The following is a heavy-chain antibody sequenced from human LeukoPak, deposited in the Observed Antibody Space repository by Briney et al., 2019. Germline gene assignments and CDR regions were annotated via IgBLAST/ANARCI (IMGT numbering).Heavy chain of an antibody. Sequence: GASVKVSCKASGYTFTSYGISWVRQAPGQGLEWMGWINPNSGGTNYAQKFQGRVTMTRDTSISTAYMELSRLRSDDTAVYYCAREGPSQDYYDSSGHSGYNWFDPWGQGTLVTVSS. CDR3: AREGPSQDYYDSSGHSGYNWFDP. CDR2: INPNSGGT. J-gene: IGHJ5*02. V-gene: IGHV1-2*02. D-gene: IGHD3-22*01. CDR1: GYTFTSYG.